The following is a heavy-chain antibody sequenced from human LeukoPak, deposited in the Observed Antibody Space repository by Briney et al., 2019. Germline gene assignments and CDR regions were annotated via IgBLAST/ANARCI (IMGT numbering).Heavy chain of an antibody. CDR1: GFTFSSYS. J-gene: IGHJ4*02. D-gene: IGHD3-22*01. V-gene: IGHV3-48*01. Sequence: PGGSLRLSCAASGFTFSSYSMNWVRQAPGKGLEWVSYISSSSSTIYYADSVKGRFTISRDNAKNSLYLQMNSLRADDTAVYYCARGRRNYDSSGYQGGDYWGQGTLVTVSS. CDR3: ARGRRNYDSSGYQGGDY. CDR2: ISSSSSTI.